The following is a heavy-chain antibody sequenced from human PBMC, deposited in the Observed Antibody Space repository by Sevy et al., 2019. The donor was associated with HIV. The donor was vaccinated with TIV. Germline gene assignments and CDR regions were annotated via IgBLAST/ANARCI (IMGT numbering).Heavy chain of an antibody. J-gene: IGHJ5*02. V-gene: IGHV3-30-3*01. CDR1: GFTFSSYA. CDR2: ISYDGSNK. D-gene: IGHD1-26*01. Sequence: GGSLRLSCAASGFTFSSYAMHWVRQAPGKGLEWVAVISYDGSNKYYADSVKGRFTISRDNSKNTLYLQMNSLRAEDTAVYYCARVRVGARGNWFDPWGQGTLVTVS. CDR3: ARVRVGARGNWFDP.